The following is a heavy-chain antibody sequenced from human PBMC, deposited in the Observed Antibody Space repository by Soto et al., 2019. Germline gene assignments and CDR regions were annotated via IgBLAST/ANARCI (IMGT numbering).Heavy chain of an antibody. CDR3: ARDRLQWLGSVSWYFDL. D-gene: IGHD6-19*01. CDR2: IWYDGSNK. V-gene: IGHV3-33*01. CDR1: GFTFSSYG. J-gene: IGHJ2*01. Sequence: QVQLVESGGGVVQPGRSLRLSCAASGFTFSSYGMHWVRQAPGKGLEWVAVIWYDGSNKYYADSVKGRFTISRDNSKNTLYLQMNSLRAEDTAVYYCARDRLQWLGSVSWYFDLWGRGTLFTVSS.